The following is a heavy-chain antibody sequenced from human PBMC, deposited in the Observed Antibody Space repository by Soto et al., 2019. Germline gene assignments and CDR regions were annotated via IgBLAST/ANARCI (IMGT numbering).Heavy chain of an antibody. J-gene: IGHJ4*02. V-gene: IGHV3-48*01. CDR1: GFTFTKYA. D-gene: IGHD3-3*01. Sequence: DVQLVESGGDLVQPGGSLRLSCAASGFTFTKYAMNWVRQAPGRGLEWVSYINSAGTTVYYADSVKGRFTISRDNVKSSLHLEMNSLGVEDTAVYYSAAGWAYDMWSGYSASVEYWGQGSRVTVSS. CDR3: AAGWAYDMWSGYSASVEY. CDR2: INSAGTTV.